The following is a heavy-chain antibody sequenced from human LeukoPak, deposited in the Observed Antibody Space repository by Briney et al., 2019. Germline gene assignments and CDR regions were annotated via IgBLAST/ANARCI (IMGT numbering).Heavy chain of an antibody. Sequence: GGSLRLSCAASGFTFSSYGMHWVRQAPGKGLEWVAVISYDGSNKYYADSVKGRFTISRDNSKNTLYLQMNSLRAEDTAVYYCAKVFLIKLATMTIFDYWGQGTLVTVSS. CDR3: AKVFLIKLATMTIFDY. CDR1: GFTFSSYG. J-gene: IGHJ4*02. D-gene: IGHD5-12*01. CDR2: ISYDGSNK. V-gene: IGHV3-30*18.